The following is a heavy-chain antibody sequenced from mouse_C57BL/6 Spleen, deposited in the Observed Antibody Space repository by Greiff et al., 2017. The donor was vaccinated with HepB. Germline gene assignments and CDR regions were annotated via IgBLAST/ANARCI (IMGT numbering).Heavy chain of an antibody. CDR3: ARETSAMDY. Sequence: QVQLQQPGAELVRPGSSVKLSCKASGYTFTSYWMDWVKQRPGQGLEWIGNIYPSDSETHYNQKFKDKATLTVDKSSSTAYMQLSSLTSEDSAVYYCARETSAMDYWGQGTSVTVSS. V-gene: IGHV1-61*01. CDR1: GYTFTSYW. CDR2: IYPSDSET. J-gene: IGHJ4*01.